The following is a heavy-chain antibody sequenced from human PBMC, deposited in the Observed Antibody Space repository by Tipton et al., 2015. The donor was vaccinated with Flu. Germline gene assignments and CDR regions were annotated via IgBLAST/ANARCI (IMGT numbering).Heavy chain of an antibody. J-gene: IGHJ4*02. CDR3: ARLEGAFEGGHCVGSNCWINF. V-gene: IGHV4-38-2*01. CDR1: TFSVSGIVY. D-gene: IGHD2-21*01. CDR2: FYPSGTS. Sequence: TLSLTCSVSTFSVSGIVYWGWIRQSPGKGLERLGSFYPSGTSYYNPSVKSRVTISLDTSKGHSSLNLRSVTAGDTAVYYCARLEGAFEGGHCVGSNCWINFWGQGTLVTVSS.